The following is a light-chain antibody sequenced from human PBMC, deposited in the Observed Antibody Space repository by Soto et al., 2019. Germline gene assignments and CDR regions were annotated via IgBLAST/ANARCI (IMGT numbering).Light chain of an antibody. CDR1: SSDVGGYNY. CDR2: EVT. V-gene: IGLV2-14*01. J-gene: IGLJ1*01. CDR3: SSYAGSNVYV. Sequence: SVLTQPASVSGSPGQSITISCTGTSSDVGGYNYVSWYQQHPGKAPKLMIYEVTNRPSGVSNRFSGSKSGNTASLTVSGLQAEDEADYYCSSYAGSNVYVFGTGTKVTGL.